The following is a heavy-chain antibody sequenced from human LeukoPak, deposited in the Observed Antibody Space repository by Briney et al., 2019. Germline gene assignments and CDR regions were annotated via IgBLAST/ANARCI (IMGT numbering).Heavy chain of an antibody. CDR1: GGSISSYY. J-gene: IGHJ4*02. CDR3: ARENGYKYDY. D-gene: IGHD5-24*01. CDR2: IYHSGST. V-gene: IGHV4-59*01. Sequence: SETLSLTCTVSGGSISSYYWSWIRQPPGKGLEWIGSIYHSGSTNYNPSLKSRVTISVDTSKNRFSLKLRSVTAADTAVYYCARENGYKYDYWGQGTLVTVSS.